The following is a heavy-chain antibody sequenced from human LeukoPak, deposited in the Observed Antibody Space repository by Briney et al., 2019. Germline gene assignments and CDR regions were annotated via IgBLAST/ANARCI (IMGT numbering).Heavy chain of an antibody. D-gene: IGHD1-14*01. CDR2: ICSSSSYI. Sequence: TGGSLRLSCAASGFTFSDYSMNWVRQAPGKGLEWVSSICSSSSYIYYADSMKGRFTISRDNAKNSLYLQMNSLRGEDTAVYYCARGYDWYFDLWGRGTLVTVSS. CDR1: GFTFSDYS. CDR3: ARGYDWYFDL. V-gene: IGHV3-21*01. J-gene: IGHJ2*01.